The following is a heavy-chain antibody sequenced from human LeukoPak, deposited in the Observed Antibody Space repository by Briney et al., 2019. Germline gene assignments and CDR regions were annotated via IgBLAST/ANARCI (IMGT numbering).Heavy chain of an antibody. CDR3: ARLKDTAMAIFDY. CDR1: GYSFTRYW. D-gene: IGHD5-18*01. V-gene: IGHV5-51*03. CDR2: IYPGDSDT. Sequence: GESLKISWKGSGYSFTRYWIGWVRQMPGKGLEWMGIIYPGDSDTRYSPSFQDQVNISADKSISTAYLQWSSLKASDTAMYYCARLKDTAMAIFDYWGQGTLVTVSS. J-gene: IGHJ4*02.